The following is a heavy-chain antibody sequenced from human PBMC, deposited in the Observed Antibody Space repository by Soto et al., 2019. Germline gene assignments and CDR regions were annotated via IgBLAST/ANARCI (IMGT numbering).Heavy chain of an antibody. CDR3: ARDLEVVAASSWTPGY. Sequence: VASVKVSCKASGYTFTSYAMHWVRQAPGQRLEWMGWINAGNGNTKYSQKFQGRVTITRDTSASTAYMELSSLRSEDTAVYYCARDLEVVAASSWTPGYWGQGTLVTVYS. D-gene: IGHD2-15*01. CDR2: INAGNGNT. V-gene: IGHV1-3*01. CDR1: GYTFTSYA. J-gene: IGHJ4*02.